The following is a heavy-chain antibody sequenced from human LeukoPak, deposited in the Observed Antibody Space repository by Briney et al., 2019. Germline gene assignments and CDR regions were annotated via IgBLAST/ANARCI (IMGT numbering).Heavy chain of an antibody. V-gene: IGHV3-21*01. CDR2: ISSSSSYI. CDR1: GFTFSSYS. CDR3: ARASHSGLWFGEFFDY. J-gene: IGHJ4*02. D-gene: IGHD3-10*01. Sequence: PGGSLRLCCAASGFTFSSYSMNWVRQAPGKGLEWVSSISSSSSYIYYADSVKGRFTISRDNAKNSLYLQMNSLRAEDTAVYYYARASHSGLWFGEFFDYWGQGTLVTVSS.